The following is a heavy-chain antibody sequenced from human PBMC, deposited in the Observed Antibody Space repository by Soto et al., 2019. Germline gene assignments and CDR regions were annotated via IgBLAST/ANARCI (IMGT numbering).Heavy chain of an antibody. V-gene: IGHV1-69*01. J-gene: IGHJ6*02. CDR2: IIPIFGTA. D-gene: IGHD2-2*01. CDR3: AIRYGSSTSCYAGYYYYYYGMDV. CDR1: GGTFSSYA. Sequence: QVQLVQSGAEVKKPGSSVKVSCKASGGTFSSYAISWVRQAPGQGLEWMGGIIPIFGTAKYAQKLQGRVTVTADESTSTAYMELSSMRSEDTAVYYCAIRYGSSTSCYAGYYYYYYGMDVWGQGTTVTVSS.